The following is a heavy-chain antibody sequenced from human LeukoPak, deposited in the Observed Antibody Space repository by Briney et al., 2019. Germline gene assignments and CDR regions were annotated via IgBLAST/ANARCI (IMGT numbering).Heavy chain of an antibody. CDR2: MNPNSGNT. Sequence: ASVKVSCKASGYTFTSYDINWVRQATGQGLEWMGWMNPNSGNTGYAQKFQGRVTMTRNTSISTAYMELSSLRSEDTAVYYCARVAGPDFAYDSSGYPTDWFDPWGQGTLVTVSS. J-gene: IGHJ5*02. D-gene: IGHD3-22*01. CDR1: GYTFTSYD. CDR3: ARVAGPDFAYDSSGYPTDWFDP. V-gene: IGHV1-8*01.